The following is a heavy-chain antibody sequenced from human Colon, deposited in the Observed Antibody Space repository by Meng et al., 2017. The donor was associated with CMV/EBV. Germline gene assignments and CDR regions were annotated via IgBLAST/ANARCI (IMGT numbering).Heavy chain of an antibody. CDR1: GFTFRTYW. CDR3: VKESAAVGTYDFDY. Sequence: ASGFTFRTYWMNWVRQAPGKGLVWVSRIDEDGSRTNYADSVKGRFSIFRDNARNTVYLQMNSLRVDDTAVYYCVKESAAVGTYDFDYWGQGTLVTVSS. J-gene: IGHJ4*02. D-gene: IGHD1-26*01. V-gene: IGHV3-74*01. CDR2: IDEDGSRT.